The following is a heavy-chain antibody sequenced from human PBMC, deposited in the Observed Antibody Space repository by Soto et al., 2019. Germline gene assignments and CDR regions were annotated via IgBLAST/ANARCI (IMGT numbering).Heavy chain of an antibody. CDR1: GYTFTTHY. V-gene: IGHV1-46*01. CDR2: INPSGGRS. J-gene: IGHJ4*02. D-gene: IGHD3-10*01. Sequence: QVQLVQSGTEVKKPGASVNVSCKASGYTFTTHYMHWVRQAPGQGLEWRGIINPSGGRSTYALKFQGRVTMTREPSTNKFYVERTSLRSEDTAIYFCARAGENYGSGTFSPPLRYYFNSWGQGTLVTVSS. CDR3: ARAGENYGSGTFSPPLRYYFNS.